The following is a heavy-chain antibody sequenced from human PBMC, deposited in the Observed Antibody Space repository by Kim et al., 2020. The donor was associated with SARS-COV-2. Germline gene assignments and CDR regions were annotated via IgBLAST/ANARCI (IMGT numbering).Heavy chain of an antibody. CDR1: GGSFSGYY. V-gene: IGHV4-34*01. CDR2: INHSGST. Sequence: SETLSLTCAVYGGSFSGYYWSWIRQPPGKGLEWIGEINHSGSTNYNPSLKSRVTISVDTSKNQFSLKLSSVTAADTAVYYCARGGGVRPLIAARPFRFWGQGTLVTVSS. CDR3: ARGGGVRPLIAARPFRF. D-gene: IGHD6-6*01. J-gene: IGHJ4*02.